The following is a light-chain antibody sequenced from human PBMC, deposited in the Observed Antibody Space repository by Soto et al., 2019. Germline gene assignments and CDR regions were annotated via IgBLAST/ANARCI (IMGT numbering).Light chain of an antibody. CDR3: QQYDT. Sequence: EIVLTQSTGTLSLSPGERATLSCRASQSIVSRDLASYQQKPGQAPRLLIYGASSRATGIPDRFSGSGSGTDFTLTISRLEPEDFAVYYCQQYDTFGQGTKLEIK. J-gene: IGKJ2*01. CDR1: QSIVSRD. V-gene: IGKV3-20*01. CDR2: GAS.